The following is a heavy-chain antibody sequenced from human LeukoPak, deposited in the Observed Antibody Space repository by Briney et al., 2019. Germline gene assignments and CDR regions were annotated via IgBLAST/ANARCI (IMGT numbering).Heavy chain of an antibody. Sequence: LPGGSLRLSCTASGFTFSSYPMHWVRQAPGKGLEWVAVIGYDGVNKFYTDSVKGRFTISRDDSKSTLYLQMDSLRAENTAVYYCARDFLRGVPDYFDLWGQGTLVTVSS. J-gene: IGHJ4*02. D-gene: IGHD3-10*01. CDR2: IGYDGVNK. CDR1: GFTFSSYP. V-gene: IGHV3-30*04. CDR3: ARDFLRGVPDYFDL.